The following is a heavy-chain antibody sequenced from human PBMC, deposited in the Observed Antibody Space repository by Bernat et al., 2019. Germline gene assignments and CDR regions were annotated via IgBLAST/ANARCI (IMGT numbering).Heavy chain of an antibody. CDR1: GFTFSGSD. D-gene: IGHD5-12*01. CDR2: ITYNYAT. CDR3: AKVGGYDWEFDY. Sequence: EVQLVESGGGLVQPGGSLKLSCAASGFTFSGSDVHWVRQASGKGLEWVGRITYNYATAYAASVKGRFTISRDNSKSTLYLQMNSLRADDTAVYYGAKVGGYDWEFDYWGQGTLVTVSS. J-gene: IGHJ4*02. V-gene: IGHV3-73*01.